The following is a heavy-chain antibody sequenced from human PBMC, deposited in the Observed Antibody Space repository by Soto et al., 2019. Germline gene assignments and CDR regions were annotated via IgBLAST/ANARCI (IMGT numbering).Heavy chain of an antibody. CDR3: ARSPPAPGLNRRDISKFDP. CDR1: GYTFTSYG. J-gene: IGHJ5*02. V-gene: IGHV1-18*01. Sequence: QVQLVQSGAEVKKPGASVKVSCKASGYTFTSYGISWVRQAPGQGLEWMGWISAYNGNTNYAQKLQGRVTRTTDTSTSTAYMELRSLRSDDTAVYYCARSPPAPGLNRRDISKFDPWGQGTLVTVSS. CDR2: ISAYNGNT.